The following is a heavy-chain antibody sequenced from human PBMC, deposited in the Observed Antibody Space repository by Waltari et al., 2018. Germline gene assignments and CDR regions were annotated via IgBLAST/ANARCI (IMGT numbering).Heavy chain of an antibody. Sequence: EVQLEESGGGLVQPGGSLRLSCAAYGFTVSNTDMSWVRQAPGKGLEWGSVIYSGGRTYYADSVKGRFTISRDSSKNTLYLQMNNLRAEDTAVYYGARDLGTGGWGLFDYWGQGILVTVSS. V-gene: IGHV3-66*02. J-gene: IGHJ4*02. CDR2: IYSGGRT. CDR3: ARDLGTGGWGLFDY. D-gene: IGHD6-19*01. CDR1: GFTVSNTD.